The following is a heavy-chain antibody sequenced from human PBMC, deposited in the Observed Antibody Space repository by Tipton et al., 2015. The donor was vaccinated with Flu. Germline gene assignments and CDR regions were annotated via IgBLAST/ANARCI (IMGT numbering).Heavy chain of an antibody. Sequence: QMQLVQSGAEVKKPGASVKVSCKASGYTFTGYYMHWVRQAPGQGLEWMGRINPNSGGTNYAQKFQGRVTMTRDTSISTAYMELSRLRSDDTAVYYCARDAVGATGVGFDYWGQGTLVTVSS. D-gene: IGHD1-26*01. CDR2: INPNSGGT. J-gene: IGHJ4*02. V-gene: IGHV1-2*06. CDR1: GYTFTGYY. CDR3: ARDAVGATGVGFDY.